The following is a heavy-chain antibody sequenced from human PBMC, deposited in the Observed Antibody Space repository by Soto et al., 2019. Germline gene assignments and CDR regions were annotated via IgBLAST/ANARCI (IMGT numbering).Heavy chain of an antibody. CDR1: GSTGANYA. D-gene: IGHD3-22*01. CDR2: INFGNGNI. CDR3: ARSEQYYYDSSAYYYPSGYYYYGMDV. J-gene: IGHJ6*02. V-gene: IGHV1-3*01. Sequence: SVNVACKASGSTGANYALHGVRQAPGQSLEGMGWINFGNGNIKYSQKFKGRVTITRDTSATTAYMELSSLRSEDTAAYYCARSEQYYYDSSAYYYPSGYYYYGMDVWGQGTTVTVSS.